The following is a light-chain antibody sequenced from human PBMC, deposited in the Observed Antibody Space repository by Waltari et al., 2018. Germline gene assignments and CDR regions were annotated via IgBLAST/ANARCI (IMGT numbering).Light chain of an antibody. Sequence: QSALTQPASVSGSPGQSIPISCTGTSSDVGGYNYVSWYQKNPGNTPKLMIYDVTNRPSGVSTRFSGSKSGNTASLTISGLQTEDEADYYCSSYTSSSTFLVFGGGTKLTVL. CDR3: SSYTSSSTFLV. V-gene: IGLV2-14*03. CDR2: DVT. J-gene: IGLJ2*01. CDR1: SSDVGGYNY.